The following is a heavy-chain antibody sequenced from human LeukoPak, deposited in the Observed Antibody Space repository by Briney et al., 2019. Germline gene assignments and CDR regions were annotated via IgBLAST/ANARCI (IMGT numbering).Heavy chain of an antibody. J-gene: IGHJ4*02. Sequence: GRSLRFSCAASGFTFSSYAMHWVRQAPGKGLEWVAVISYDGSNKYYSDSVKGRFTISRDNSKNTLYLQMNSLTAEDTAVYYCARDFRPVVGAAGSFDCWGQGTLVTVSS. CDR3: ARDFRPVVGAAGSFDC. CDR1: GFTFSSYA. CDR2: ISYDGSNK. D-gene: IGHD6-13*01. V-gene: IGHV3-30*04.